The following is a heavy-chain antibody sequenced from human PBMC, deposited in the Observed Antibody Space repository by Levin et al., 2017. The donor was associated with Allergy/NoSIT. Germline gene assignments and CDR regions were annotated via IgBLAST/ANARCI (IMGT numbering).Heavy chain of an antibody. V-gene: IGHV3-15*01. J-gene: IGHJ5*02. CDR3: TTDITQRDVVVPAAVFGGFNWFDP. D-gene: IGHD2-2*01. CDR1: GFTFNDAW. CDR2: IKSKTDGGTT. Sequence: GGSLRLSCGASGFTFNDAWMSWVRQAPGKGLEWVGRIKSKTDGGTTDYAAPVKGRFTISRDDSKNTLYLQMNSLKTEDTAVYYCTTDITQRDVVVPAAVFGGFNWFDPWGQGTLVTVSS.